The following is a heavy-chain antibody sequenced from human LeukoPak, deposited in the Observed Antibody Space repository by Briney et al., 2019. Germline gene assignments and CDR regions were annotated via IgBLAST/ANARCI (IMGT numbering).Heavy chain of an antibody. V-gene: IGHV4-59*01. CDR3: AREGNDYSNYPLWYYYCYMDV. CDR2: IYYSGST. CDR1: GGSISSYY. J-gene: IGHJ6*03. D-gene: IGHD4-11*01. Sequence: SETLSLTCTVSGGSISSYYWSWIRQPPGKGLEWIGYIYYSGSTNYNPSLESRVTISVDTSKNQFSLKLSSVTAADTAVYYCAREGNDYSNYPLWYYYCYMDVWGKGTTVTVSS.